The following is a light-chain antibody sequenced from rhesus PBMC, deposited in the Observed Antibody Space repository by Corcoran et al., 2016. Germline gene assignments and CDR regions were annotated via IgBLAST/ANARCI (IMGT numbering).Light chain of an antibody. V-gene: IGKV1-43*01. CDR3: LQYNSFPFT. Sequence: DIQMTQSPSSLSASVGDRVTITCRASQGIGTYLNWYHQRPGKAPKRLIYVASSLESGVPSRFSGSGSGTDFTLTISSLQPEDFGTYYCLQYNSFPFTFGQGTNVEIK. J-gene: IGKJ2*01. CDR1: QGIGTY. CDR2: VAS.